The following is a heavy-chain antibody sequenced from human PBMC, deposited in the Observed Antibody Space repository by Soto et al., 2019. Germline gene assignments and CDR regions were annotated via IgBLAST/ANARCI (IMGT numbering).Heavy chain of an antibody. J-gene: IGHJ6*02. CDR3: TTDGASCSGGSCYKDYYYYGMDV. D-gene: IGHD2-15*01. V-gene: IGHV3-15*07. Sequence: GGSLRLSCAASGFTFSNAWMNWVRQAPGKGLEWVGRIKSKTDGGTTDYAAPVKGRFTISRDDSKNTLYLQMNSLKTEDTAVYYCTTDGASCSGGSCYKDYYYYGMDVWGQGTTVTVSS. CDR2: IKSKTDGGTT. CDR1: GFTFSNAW.